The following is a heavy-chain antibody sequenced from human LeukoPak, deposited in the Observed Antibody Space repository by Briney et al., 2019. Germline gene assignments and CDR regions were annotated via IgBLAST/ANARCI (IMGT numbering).Heavy chain of an antibody. J-gene: IGHJ4*02. D-gene: IGHD5-12*01. V-gene: IGHV3-9*01. CDR1: GFTFDDYA. Sequence: PGGSLRLPCAASGFTFDDYAMHWVRQAPGKGLEWVSGISWNSGSIGYADSVKGRFTISRDNAKNSLYLQMNSLRAEDTALYYCAKDISGYEIRYFDYWGQGTLVTVSS. CDR3: AKDISGYEIRYFDY. CDR2: ISWNSGSI.